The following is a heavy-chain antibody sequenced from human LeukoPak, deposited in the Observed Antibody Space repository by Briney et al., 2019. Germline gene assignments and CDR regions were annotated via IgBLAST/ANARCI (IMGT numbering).Heavy chain of an antibody. Sequence: GGSLRLSCAASGFTFSNYAMSWVRQAPGKGLEWVSAVSDSGASTNTADSVKGRFTISRDNSKNTLYLQMNSLRAEDTAVYYCAKFTLGLHDTSGYFEYFDYWGQGTLVTVSS. CDR2: VSDSGAST. V-gene: IGHV3-23*01. CDR3: AKFTLGLHDTSGYFEYFDY. J-gene: IGHJ4*02. CDR1: GFTFSNYA. D-gene: IGHD3-22*01.